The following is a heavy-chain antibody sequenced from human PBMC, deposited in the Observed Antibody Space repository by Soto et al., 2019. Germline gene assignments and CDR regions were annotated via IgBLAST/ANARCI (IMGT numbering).Heavy chain of an antibody. D-gene: IGHD3-3*01. CDR2: ISVYNGNT. J-gene: IGHJ6*02. CDR3: AKGKDFWSGYSRGGMDG. CDR1: GYTFSTYG. V-gene: IGHV1-18*01. Sequence: QALLVQSGAEVKEPGTSVRVSCKASGYTFSTYGIAWVRQVPGQGPEWMGWISVYNGNTNSAEQVRGRLTMTTDRYTTTAYMDLRSLRSDDTAVYYCAKGKDFWSGYSRGGMDGWGQGTTVTVYS.